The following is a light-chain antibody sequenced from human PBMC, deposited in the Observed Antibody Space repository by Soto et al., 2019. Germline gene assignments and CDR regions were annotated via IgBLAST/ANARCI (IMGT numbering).Light chain of an antibody. CDR3: QQRSSWPRT. CDR1: QSVSSS. J-gene: IGKJ1*01. Sequence: EIVLTQSPATLSLSPGERGTLSCRASQSVSSSLAWYQQKPGQAPRLLIYDASNRATGIPARFSGSGSGTDLILTISSLEPEDFAVYYCQQRSSWPRTFGQGTKVEIK. CDR2: DAS. V-gene: IGKV3-11*01.